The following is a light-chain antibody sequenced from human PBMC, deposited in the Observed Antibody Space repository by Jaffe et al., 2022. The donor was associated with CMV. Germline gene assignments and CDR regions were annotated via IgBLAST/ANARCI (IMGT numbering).Light chain of an antibody. Sequence: DIQMTQSPSSLSASVGDRVTITCRASHSISNYLNWYQQRPGKAPKPLIYGAASLQSGVPSRFSGSGSGTDFTLTISSLQPEDFATYYCQQSSSPPWTFGQGTKVEIK. CDR1: HSISNY. CDR3: QQSSSPPWT. V-gene: IGKV1-39*01. J-gene: IGKJ1*01. CDR2: GAA.